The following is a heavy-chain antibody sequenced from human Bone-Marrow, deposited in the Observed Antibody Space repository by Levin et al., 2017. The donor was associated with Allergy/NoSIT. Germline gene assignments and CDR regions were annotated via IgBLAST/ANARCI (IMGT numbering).Heavy chain of an antibody. V-gene: IGHV3-20*04. CDR2: IGSNGGAT. J-gene: IGHJ4*02. Sequence: GGSLRLSCAASGFTFDDYAMSWVRQVPGKGLEWVAGIGSNGGATGYAESVRGRFVVSRDNAENSVFLQMRSLRDDDTAFYYCAKNWDYDSLTGFTDWGQGMLVTVSS. CDR1: GFTFDDYA. CDR3: AKNWDYDSLTGFTD. D-gene: IGHD3-9*01.